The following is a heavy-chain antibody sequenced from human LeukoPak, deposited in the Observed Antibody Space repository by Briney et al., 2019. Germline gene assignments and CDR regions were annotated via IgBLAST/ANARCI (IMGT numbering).Heavy chain of an antibody. CDR2: INQDGSQI. Sequence: GGSLRLSCAASGFTFGGYWMGWVRQAAGKGLEWLGNINQDGSQIYYVDSVKGRFTISRDNAKNSLYLQMNSLRAEDTSVYYCARRRAGYGDPFDLWGQGTPLTVSS. CDR1: GFTFGGYW. CDR3: ARRRAGYGDPFDL. V-gene: IGHV3-7*01. J-gene: IGHJ4*02. D-gene: IGHD4-17*01.